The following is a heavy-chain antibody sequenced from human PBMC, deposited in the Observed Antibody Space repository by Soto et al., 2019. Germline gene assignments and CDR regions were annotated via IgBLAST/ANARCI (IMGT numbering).Heavy chain of an antibody. Sequence: EVQLVESGGGVVQPGGSLRLSCAASGFTFGNYWVTWVRQAPGRGLEWVANISEDGSVKGYVDSVKGRFTISRDNAKNSLILEMNSLGAEDTAVYYCARDMPKGACYLESWGQGTLVSVSS. J-gene: IGHJ4*02. V-gene: IGHV3-7*01. CDR3: ARDMPKGACYLES. D-gene: IGHD1-26*01. CDR2: ISEDGSVK. CDR1: GFTFGNYW.